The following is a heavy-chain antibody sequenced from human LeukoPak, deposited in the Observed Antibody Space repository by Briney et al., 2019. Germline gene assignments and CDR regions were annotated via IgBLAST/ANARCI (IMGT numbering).Heavy chain of an antibody. V-gene: IGHV3-66*01. CDR2: IYSGGST. CDR3: AREGGGALTNAFDI. D-gene: IGHD2-21*01. J-gene: IGHJ3*02. CDR1: GFTVSSNY. Sequence: GGSLRLSCAASGFTVSSNYMSWVRQAPGKGLEWVSVIYSGGSTYYADSVKGRFTISRDNSKNTLYLQMNSLRAEDTAVYYCAREGGGALTNAFDIWGQGTMVTVSS.